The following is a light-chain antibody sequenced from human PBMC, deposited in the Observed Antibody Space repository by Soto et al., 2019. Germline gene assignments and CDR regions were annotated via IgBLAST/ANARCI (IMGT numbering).Light chain of an antibody. CDR3: QQYNTWLWT. V-gene: IGKV3-15*01. J-gene: IGKJ1*01. Sequence: EVVMTQSPATLSVSPGERVTLSCRASQSINAHLAWYQQKPGQAPRLLIHGASTRATGIPARFSGSGFGTEFILTISSRQSEDFAVYYCQQYNTWLWTFGQGTKVAIQ. CDR2: GAS. CDR1: QSINAH.